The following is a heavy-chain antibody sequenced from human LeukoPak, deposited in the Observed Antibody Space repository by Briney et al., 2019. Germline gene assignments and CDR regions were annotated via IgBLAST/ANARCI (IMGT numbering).Heavy chain of an antibody. D-gene: IGHD7-27*01. CDR2: IRYDGSNK. CDR3: NVRWGPNSDY. Sequence: GGSLRLSCAASGFTFSSYGMHWVRQAPGKGLEWVAFIRYDGSNKYYADSVKGRFTISRDNAKNTLFLHMNSLRAEDTAVYYCNVRWGPNSDYWGQGTLVTVSS. CDR1: GFTFSSYG. V-gene: IGHV3-30*02. J-gene: IGHJ4*02.